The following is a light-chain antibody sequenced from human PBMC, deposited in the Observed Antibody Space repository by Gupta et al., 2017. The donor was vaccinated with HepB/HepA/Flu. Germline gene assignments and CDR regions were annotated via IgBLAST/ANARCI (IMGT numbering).Light chain of an antibody. CDR2: AAS. CDR1: QSISSY. CDR3: QQRDSTPPT. Sequence: DIRMTQSPSSLSASVGDSVTITCRASQSISSYLNWFQQKPGIAPKLLIYAASNLQSGVPSRFSGSGSGTDFTLTISSLPPEDFATYYCQQRDSTPPTFGQGTKVEIK. V-gene: IGKV1-39*01. J-gene: IGKJ1*01.